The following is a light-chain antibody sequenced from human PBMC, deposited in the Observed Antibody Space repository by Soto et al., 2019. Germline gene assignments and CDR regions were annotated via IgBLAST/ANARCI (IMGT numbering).Light chain of an antibody. Sequence: QSALTQPASVSGSPGQSITISCTGTSRDVGGYNYVSWYQQHPGKAPKLMIYEVSNRPSGVFNRFSGSKSGNTASLTISGLQAEDEADYYCSSYTSSSSWVFGGGTKVTVL. CDR3: SSYTSSSSWV. CDR2: EVS. CDR1: SRDVGGYNY. V-gene: IGLV2-14*01. J-gene: IGLJ3*02.